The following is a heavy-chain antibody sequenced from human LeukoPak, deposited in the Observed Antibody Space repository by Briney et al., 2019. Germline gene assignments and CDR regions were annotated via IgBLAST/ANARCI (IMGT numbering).Heavy chain of an antibody. CDR1: GYSISSGYY. J-gene: IGHJ4*02. V-gene: IGHV4-38-2*02. CDR2: IYHSGST. CDR3: ARAGQPEDGLQFLDYFDY. Sequence: SETLSLTCTVSGYSISSGYYWGWIRQPPGKGLEWIGSIYHSGSTYYNPSLKSRVTISVDTSKNQFSLKLSSVTAADTAVYYCARAGQPEDGLQFLDYFDYWGQGTLVTVSS. D-gene: IGHD5-24*01.